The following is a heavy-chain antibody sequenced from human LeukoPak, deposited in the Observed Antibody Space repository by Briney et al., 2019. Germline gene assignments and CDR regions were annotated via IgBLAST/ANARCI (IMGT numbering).Heavy chain of an antibody. CDR1: GDSISTSY. J-gene: IGHJ5*01. Sequence: SETLSLTCTVSGDSISTSYWSWLRQPAGKRTEWIGRIFASGETNYNPSLESRVIMSRDTSNNQFFLRLTSVTAADTAVYYCARDRYTWHDRDWFDSWGQGTLVTVSS. V-gene: IGHV4-4*07. CDR2: IFASGET. D-gene: IGHD1-20*01. CDR3: ARDRYTWHDRDWFDS.